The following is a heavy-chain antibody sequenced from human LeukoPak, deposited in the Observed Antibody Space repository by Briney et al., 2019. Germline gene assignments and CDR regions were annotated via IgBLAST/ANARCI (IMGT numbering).Heavy chain of an antibody. J-gene: IGHJ4*02. CDR3: AREPPGNYDDSGHYYAYFDC. CDR1: GFTFSSYG. CDR2: ISYDGSNK. Sequence: GALRLSCAASGFTFSSYGMHWVRQAPGKGLEWVAVISYDGSNKYYADSVKGRFTISRDNSKNTLYLQMNGLTDEDTAVYYCAREPPGNYDDSGHYYAYFDCWGQGALVTVSS. D-gene: IGHD3-22*01. V-gene: IGHV3-30*03.